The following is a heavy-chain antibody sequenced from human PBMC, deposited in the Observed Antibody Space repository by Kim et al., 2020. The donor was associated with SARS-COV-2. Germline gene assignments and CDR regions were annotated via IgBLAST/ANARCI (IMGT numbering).Heavy chain of an antibody. V-gene: IGHV4-34*01. Sequence: SETLSLTCAVYGGSFSGYYWSWIHQPPGKGLEWIGEINHSGSTNYNPSLKSRVTISVDTSKNQFSLKLSSVTAADTAVYYCARERYSSSWYGLSLLMDVWGQGTTVTVSS. CDR1: GGSFSGYY. J-gene: IGHJ6*02. CDR3: ARERYSSSWYGLSLLMDV. CDR2: INHSGST. D-gene: IGHD6-13*01.